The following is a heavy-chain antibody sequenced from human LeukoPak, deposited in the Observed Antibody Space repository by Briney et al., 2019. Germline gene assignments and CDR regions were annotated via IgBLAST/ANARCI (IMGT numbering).Heavy chain of an antibody. Sequence: SETLSLTCTVSGGSITNNYWSWIRQPPGKGLEWVGEIHYTGATSYNPSLKSRATIPTDTSKNQFSLRLSSVTAADTAVYYCARGNILTGYCFDFWGQGALVTVSS. CDR2: IHYTGAT. V-gene: IGHV4-59*12. CDR3: ARGNILTGYCFDF. D-gene: IGHD3-9*01. CDR1: GGSITNNY. J-gene: IGHJ4*02.